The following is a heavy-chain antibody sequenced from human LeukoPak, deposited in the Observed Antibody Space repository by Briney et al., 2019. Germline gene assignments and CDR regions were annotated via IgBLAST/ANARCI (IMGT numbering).Heavy chain of an antibody. CDR3: ARESDLSGGNQH. CDR2: ISYDGSNK. Sequence: GRSLRLSCAASGFTFSSYAMHWVRQAPGKGLEWVAVISYDGSNKYYADSVKGRFTISRDNSKNTLYLQMNSLRAEDTAVYYCARESDLSGGNQHWGQGTLVTVSS. CDR1: GFTFSSYA. V-gene: IGHV3-30-3*01. D-gene: IGHD2-15*01. J-gene: IGHJ1*01.